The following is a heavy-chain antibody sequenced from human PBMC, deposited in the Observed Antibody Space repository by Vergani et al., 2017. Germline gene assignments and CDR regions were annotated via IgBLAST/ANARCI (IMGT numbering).Heavy chain of an antibody. D-gene: IGHD3-3*01. CDR2: IWYDGSNK. J-gene: IGHJ6*03. CDR1: GSTFSSYG. Sequence: VQLLESGGGLVQPGGSLRLSCAASGSTFSSYGMHWVRQAPGKGLEWVAVIWYDGSNKYYADSVKGRFTISRDNSKNTLYLQMNSLRAEDTAVYYCARDPGYYDFWSGYYTDYYYYYMDVWGKGTTVTVSS. CDR3: ARDPGYYDFWSGYYTDYYYYYMDV. V-gene: IGHV3-33*01.